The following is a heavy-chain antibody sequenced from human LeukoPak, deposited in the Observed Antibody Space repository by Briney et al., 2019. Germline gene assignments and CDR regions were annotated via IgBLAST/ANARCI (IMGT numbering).Heavy chain of an antibody. V-gene: IGHV3-74*01. D-gene: IGHD5-12*01. CDR3: ARGGLGGYGRYSDY. Sequence: GGSLRLSCAASGFTFSSYWMHWVRQAPGKGPVWVSRINSDGSSTSYADSVKGRFTISRDNAKNTLYLQMNSLRAEDTAVYYCARGGLGGYGRYSDYWDQGTLVTVSS. CDR1: GFTFSSYW. J-gene: IGHJ4*02. CDR2: INSDGSST.